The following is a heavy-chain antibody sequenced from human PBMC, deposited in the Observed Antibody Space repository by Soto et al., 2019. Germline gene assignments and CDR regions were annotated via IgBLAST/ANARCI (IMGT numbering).Heavy chain of an antibody. CDR1: DGSIVSYY. CDR3: ARQYGDHFDY. D-gene: IGHD4-17*01. V-gene: IGHV4-59*01. Sequence: ASETLSLTCTVSDGSIVSYYWRWIRQPPGKGLEWIGYIYYSGSTNYNPSLKSRVTISVDTSKNQFSLKLSSVTAADTAVYYCARQYGDHFDYWGQGTLVTVSS. CDR2: IYYSGST. J-gene: IGHJ4*02.